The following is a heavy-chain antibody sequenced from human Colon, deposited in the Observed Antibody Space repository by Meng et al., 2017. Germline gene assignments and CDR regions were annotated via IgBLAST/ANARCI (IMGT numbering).Heavy chain of an antibody. CDR1: GFTVSSNE. J-gene: IGHJ6*02. CDR3: ARDWWELLGYYYYGMDV. CDR2: ISGDST. V-gene: IGHV3-38-3*01. Sequence: GESLKISCAASGFTVSSNEMSWVRQAPGKGLEWVSSISGDSTYYADSGKGRFTIPRDNSKNTLHLQMNSLRAEDTAAYYCARDWWELLGYYYYGMDVWGQGTTVTVSS. D-gene: IGHD1-26*01.